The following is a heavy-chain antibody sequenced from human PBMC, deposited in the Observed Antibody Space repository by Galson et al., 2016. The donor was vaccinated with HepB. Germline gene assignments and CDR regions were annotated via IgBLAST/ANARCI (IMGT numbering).Heavy chain of an antibody. CDR1: GGSISTDIY. V-gene: IGHV4/OR15-8*01. J-gene: IGHJ4*02. D-gene: IGHD4-23*01. CDR2: FHHRGSP. CDR3: ARNGVFGDHGGYSFDY. Sequence: SETLSLTCVVSGGSISTDIYWSWIRQPPAKGLEWIGEFHHRGSPHYNPSLQSRVSISVDNSKNEFSLELTSVTAADTALDYCARNGVFGDHGGYSFDYWGRGTLVTVSS.